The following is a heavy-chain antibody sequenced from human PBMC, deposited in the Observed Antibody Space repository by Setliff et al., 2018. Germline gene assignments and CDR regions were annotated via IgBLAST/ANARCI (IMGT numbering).Heavy chain of an antibody. Sequence: GASVKVSCKASGGTFSSYAISWVRRAPGQRLEWIGWIVVGSVSTNYAQKFQDRVIITRDMSTSTVYMELSSLRSEDTAVYYCAVNSGYDTSYARFDYWGQGTLVTVSS. V-gene: IGHV1-58*02. CDR3: AVNSGYDTSYARFDY. J-gene: IGHJ4*02. D-gene: IGHD5-12*01. CDR2: IVVGSVST. CDR1: GGTFSSYA.